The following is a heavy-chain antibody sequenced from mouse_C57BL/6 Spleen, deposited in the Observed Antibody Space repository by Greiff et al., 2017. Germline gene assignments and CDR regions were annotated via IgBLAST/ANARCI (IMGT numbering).Heavy chain of an antibody. CDR3: ARGGFDY. V-gene: IGHV1-26*01. Sequence: EVKLQQSGPELVKPGASVKISCKASGYTFTDYYMNWVKQSHGKSLEWIGDINPNNGGTSYNQKFKGKATLTVDKSSSTAYMELRSLTSEDSAVYYCARGGFDYWGQGTTLRVSS. CDR2: INPNNGGT. CDR1: GYTFTDYY. J-gene: IGHJ2*01.